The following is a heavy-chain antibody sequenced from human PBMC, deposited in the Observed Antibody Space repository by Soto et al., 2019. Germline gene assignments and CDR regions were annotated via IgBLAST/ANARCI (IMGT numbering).Heavy chain of an antibody. J-gene: IGHJ6*02. Sequence: PGGSLRLSCAASGFNFNAYYMSWVRQASGKGLEWVANIKPDGSETFYADSLKGRFTISRDNAKNSLFLQMNSLRVEDTAVYYCARDNDGKDVWGQGTTVTVSS. CDR1: GFNFNAYY. V-gene: IGHV3-7*04. CDR2: IKPDGSET. CDR3: ARDNDGKDV.